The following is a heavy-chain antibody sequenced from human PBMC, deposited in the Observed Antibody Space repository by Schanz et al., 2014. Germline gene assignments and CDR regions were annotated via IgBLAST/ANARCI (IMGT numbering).Heavy chain of an antibody. V-gene: IGHV1-46*01. CDR1: GYTFTSDS. CDR2: INPSGGGT. J-gene: IGHJ6*02. CDR3: ARDLTVDTGYVVHYYYYGMDV. D-gene: IGHD5-12*01. Sequence: QVQLVQSGAEVKKPGSSVKVSCKASGYTFTSDSMHWVRQAPGQGLEWMGIINPSGGGTSYALRFQDRVTVTRDTSRSTVYMELTSLRSEDTAVYFCARDLTVDTGYVVHYYYYGMDVWGQGTTVTVSS.